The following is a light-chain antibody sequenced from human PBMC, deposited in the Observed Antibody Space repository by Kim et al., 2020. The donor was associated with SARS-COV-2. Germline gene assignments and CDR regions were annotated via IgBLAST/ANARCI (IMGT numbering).Light chain of an antibody. Sequence: DIQMTQSPSSLSASVGDRVTITCRASQSISDYLNWYQQKPGKAPKLLIYAASNLHGGVPSRFSGSGFETDFTLSIKNLQPEDVAIYCCQQSHSVPYTFGQGTKLEI. J-gene: IGKJ2*01. V-gene: IGKV1-39*01. CDR1: QSISDY. CDR2: AAS. CDR3: QQSHSVPYT.